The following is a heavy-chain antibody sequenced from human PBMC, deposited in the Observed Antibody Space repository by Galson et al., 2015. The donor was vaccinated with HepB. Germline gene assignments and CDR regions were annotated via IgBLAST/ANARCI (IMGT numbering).Heavy chain of an antibody. Sequence: SLRLSCAASGFTFSSYAMSWVRQAPGKGLEWVSAISGSGGSTYYADSVKGRFTISRDNSKNTLYLQMNSLRAEDTAVYYCAKDRSSSSVSYGMDVWGQGTTVTVSS. CDR1: GFTFSSYA. CDR2: ISGSGGST. V-gene: IGHV3-23*01. CDR3: AKDRSSSSVSYGMDV. D-gene: IGHD6-6*01. J-gene: IGHJ6*02.